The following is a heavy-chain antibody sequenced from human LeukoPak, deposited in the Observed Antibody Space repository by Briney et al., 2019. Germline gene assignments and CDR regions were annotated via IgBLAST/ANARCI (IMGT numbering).Heavy chain of an antibody. CDR3: ARDPMAIHYDSSAYYDY. Sequence: GGSLRLSCAASGFTFRNYGMHWVRQAPGKGLEWVANIKQDGSEKHYVDSVKGRFTISRDNAKNSLYLQMNSLRAEDTAVYYCARDPMAIHYDSSAYYDYWGQGTLVTVSS. D-gene: IGHD3-22*01. CDR1: GFTFRNYG. CDR2: IKQDGSEK. V-gene: IGHV3-7*01. J-gene: IGHJ4*02.